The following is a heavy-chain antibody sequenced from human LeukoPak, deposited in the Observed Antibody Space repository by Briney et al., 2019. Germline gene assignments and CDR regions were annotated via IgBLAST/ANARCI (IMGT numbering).Heavy chain of an antibody. Sequence: TSSETLSLTCTVSGGSISSGGYNWGWLAQHQGKGLDWVVYFYYSGSTYYNPSLKSRVTISVDTSKNQFSLKLSSVTAADTAVYYCARDYYDSSGYYSGLRYWGQGTLVTVSS. CDR3: ARDYYDSSGYYSGLRY. D-gene: IGHD3-22*01. V-gene: IGHV4-31*03. J-gene: IGHJ4*02. CDR2: FYYSGST. CDR1: GGSISSGGYN.